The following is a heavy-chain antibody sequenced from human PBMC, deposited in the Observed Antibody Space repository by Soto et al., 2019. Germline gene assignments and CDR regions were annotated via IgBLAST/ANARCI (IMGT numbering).Heavy chain of an antibody. D-gene: IGHD4-17*01. CDR3: AKLPWAGYGGIFDP. CDR2: VYYSGNT. J-gene: IGHJ5*02. Sequence: SETLSLTCTVSGGSLSSYYWTWIRQPPGKGLEWIGYVYYSGNTNYNPSLKSRVTISVDTSKNQFSLKLGSVTAADTAVYYCAKLPWAGYGGIFDPWGQGTLVTVSS. V-gene: IGHV4-59*01. CDR1: GGSLSSYY.